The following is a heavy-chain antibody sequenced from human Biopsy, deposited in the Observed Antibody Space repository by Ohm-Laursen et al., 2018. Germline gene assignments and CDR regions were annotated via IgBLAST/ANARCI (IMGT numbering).Heavy chain of an antibody. D-gene: IGHD2-21*01. V-gene: IGHV3-9*01. CDR2: ISWNSGIK. Sequence: SLRLSCTASGFTFDDNAMHWVRQAPGKGLEWVSGISWNSGIKDYADSVKGRFAISRDNAKNSLYLQMNSLRVEDTALYFCARLGELHGLWYFDFWGQGALVTVPS. J-gene: IGHJ4*02. CDR1: GFTFDDNA. CDR3: ARLGELHGLWYFDF.